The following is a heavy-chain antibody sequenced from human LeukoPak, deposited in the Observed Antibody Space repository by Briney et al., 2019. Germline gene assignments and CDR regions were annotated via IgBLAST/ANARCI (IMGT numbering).Heavy chain of an antibody. CDR1: GFTFSTYS. CDR3: ARGTWVCDRTFDT. J-gene: IGHJ3*02. D-gene: IGHD1-14*01. Sequence: QPGGSLRLSCAASGFTFSTYSMNWVRQAPGKGLEWVSYISGTSSIIYYADSVKGRFTISRDNAKNSLYLQMNSLRDEDTAVYYCARGTWVCDRTFDTWGQGTMVTVSS. V-gene: IGHV3-48*02. CDR2: ISGTSSII.